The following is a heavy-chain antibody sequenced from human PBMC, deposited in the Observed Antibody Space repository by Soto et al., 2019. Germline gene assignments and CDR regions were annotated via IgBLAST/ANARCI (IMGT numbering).Heavy chain of an antibody. V-gene: IGHV4-59*01. CDR1: GDSINNYY. Sequence: QVQLQESGPGLVKPSETLSLTCTVSGDSINNYYWTWIRQPPGKGLEWIGYIYDSGSTSYNPSLKSRLTISVDTSKNQFSLRLKSVTAADTAVYYCARGTKYYYQGMDVWGQGTTVTVS. J-gene: IGHJ6*02. CDR3: ARGTKYYYQGMDV. CDR2: IYDSGST.